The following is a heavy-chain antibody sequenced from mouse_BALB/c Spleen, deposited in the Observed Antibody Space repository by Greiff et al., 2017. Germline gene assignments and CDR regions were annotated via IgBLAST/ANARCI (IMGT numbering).Heavy chain of an antibody. Sequence: VKLVESGPGLVQPSQSLSITCTVSGFSLTSYGVHWVRQSPGKGLEWLGVIWSGGSTDYNAAFISRLSISKDNSKSQVFFKMNSLQANDTAIYYCARRGYRYEDYFDYWGQGTTLTVSS. J-gene: IGHJ2*01. D-gene: IGHD2-14*01. CDR2: IWSGGST. V-gene: IGHV2-2*02. CDR1: GFSLTSYG. CDR3: ARRGYRYEDYFDY.